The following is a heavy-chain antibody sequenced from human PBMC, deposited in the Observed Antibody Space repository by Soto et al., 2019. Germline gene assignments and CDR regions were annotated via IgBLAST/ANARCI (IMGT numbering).Heavy chain of an antibody. CDR2: ITYDGSNK. CDR1: GFTFSSYA. V-gene: IGHV3-30-3*01. D-gene: IGHD2-2*01. CDR3: ATHPSRGNIVVVPAYYYYYYMDV. Sequence: GGSLRLSCAASGFTFSSYAMHWVRQAPGKGLEWVAVITYDGSNKYYVDSVKGRFTISRDNAKNSLYLQMNSLRAEDTAVYYCATHPSRGNIVVVPAYYYYYYMDVWGKGTTVTVSS. J-gene: IGHJ6*03.